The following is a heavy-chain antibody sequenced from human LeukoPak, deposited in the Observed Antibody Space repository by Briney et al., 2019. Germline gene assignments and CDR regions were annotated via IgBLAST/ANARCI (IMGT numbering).Heavy chain of an antibody. D-gene: IGHD4-17*01. CDR1: GGSVSSGSYH. CDR2: THYSGNT. V-gene: IGHV4-61*01. Sequence: SETLSLTCTVSGGSVSSGSYHWSWIRQPPGKGLEWIGYTHYSGNTYYNPSLKSRVTISLDTSKKQFPLWLRSVTAADTAVYYCARVRGDYVNLFDPWGQGTLVTVSS. J-gene: IGHJ5*02. CDR3: ARVRGDYVNLFDP.